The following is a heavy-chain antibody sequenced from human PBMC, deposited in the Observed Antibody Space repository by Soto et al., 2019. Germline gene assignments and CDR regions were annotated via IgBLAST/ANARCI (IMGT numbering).Heavy chain of an antibody. D-gene: IGHD6-19*01. CDR1: GGSISPYY. J-gene: IGHJ4*02. Sequence: SETLSLTCTVSGGSISPYYWSWIRQPPGKGLEWIGYIFYSGSTNYNPSLKSRVTISVDRSKNQFSLKLSSVTAADTAVYYCTRDGIEQWLAFDYWGQGTLVTVSS. CDR2: IFYSGST. CDR3: TRDGIEQWLAFDY. V-gene: IGHV4-59*01.